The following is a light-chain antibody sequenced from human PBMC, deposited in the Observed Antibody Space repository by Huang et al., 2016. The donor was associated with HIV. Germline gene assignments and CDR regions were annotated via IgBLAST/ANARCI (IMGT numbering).Light chain of an antibody. V-gene: IGKV3-15*01. Sequence: EIVMTQSPATLSVSPGEGVTFSCRAMQSVDNNLAWYQQIPGQGPRLLLYGASTRASGVAASFSGSGSGTEYHLTISSLLSEDVAVYYCHQYSYWPPYTFGQGTKLEIK. J-gene: IGKJ2*01. CDR2: GAS. CDR1: QSVDNN. CDR3: HQYSYWPPYT.